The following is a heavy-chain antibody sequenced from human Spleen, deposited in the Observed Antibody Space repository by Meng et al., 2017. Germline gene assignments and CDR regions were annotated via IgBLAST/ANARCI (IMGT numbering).Heavy chain of an antibody. D-gene: IGHD3-10*01. V-gene: IGHV4-39*07. CDR1: GGSISSTSYY. Sequence: SETLSLTCTVSGGSISSTSYYWGWIRQPPGKGLEWIGNIYYSGNTYYNSSLKSRVTISVDTSKNQFSLKLSSVTAADTAVYYCARGRAGWFGELRYYFDYWGQGTLVTVSS. J-gene: IGHJ4*02. CDR3: ARGRAGWFGELRYYFDY. CDR2: IYYSGNT.